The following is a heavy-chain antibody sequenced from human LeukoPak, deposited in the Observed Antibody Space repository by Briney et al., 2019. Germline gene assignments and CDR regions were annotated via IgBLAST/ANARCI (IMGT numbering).Heavy chain of an antibody. J-gene: IGHJ6*02. CDR3: ARDRDFWSGAFGMDV. Sequence: SETLSLTCTVSGGSISSSSYYWGWIRQPPGKGLEWIGYIYYSGSTNYNPSLKSRVTISVDTSKNQFSLKLSSVTAADTAVYYCARDRDFWSGAFGMDVWGQGTTVTVSS. CDR2: IYYSGST. V-gene: IGHV4-61*01. D-gene: IGHD3-3*01. CDR1: GGSISSSSYY.